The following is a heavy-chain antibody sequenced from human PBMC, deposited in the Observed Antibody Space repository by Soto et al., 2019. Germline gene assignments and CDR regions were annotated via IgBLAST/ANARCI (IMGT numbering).Heavy chain of an antibody. Sequence: GGSLRLSCAASGFTFSSYAMHWVRQAPGKGLEWVAVISYDGSNKYYADSVKGRFTISRDNSKNTLYLQMNSLRAEDTAVYYCARDQSWHLFDYWGQGTLVTVSS. D-gene: IGHD6-13*01. V-gene: IGHV3-30-3*01. J-gene: IGHJ4*02. CDR2: ISYDGSNK. CDR3: ARDQSWHLFDY. CDR1: GFTFSSYA.